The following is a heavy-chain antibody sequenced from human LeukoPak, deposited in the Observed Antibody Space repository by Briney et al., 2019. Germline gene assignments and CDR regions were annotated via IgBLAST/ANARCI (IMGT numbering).Heavy chain of an antibody. CDR2: IIPIFGTA. J-gene: IGHJ4*02. D-gene: IGHD1-26*01. Sequence: SVKVSCKASGGTFSSYAISWVRQAPGQGRERMGGIIPIFGTANYAQKFQGRVTITADESTSTAYMELSSLRSEDTAVYYCASGGATTFDYWGQGTLVTVSS. V-gene: IGHV1-69*13. CDR3: ASGGATTFDY. CDR1: GGTFSSYA.